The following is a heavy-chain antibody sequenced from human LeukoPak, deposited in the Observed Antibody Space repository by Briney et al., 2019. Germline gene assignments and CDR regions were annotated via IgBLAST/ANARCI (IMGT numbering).Heavy chain of an antibody. CDR3: ARVGEATAFDY. V-gene: IGHV3-64*01. Sequence: GGSLRLSCAASGFTFSSYAMHWVRQAPGKGLEYVSAISSNGGNTYHANSVKDRFTIPRDNSKNMLYLQMGRLRAEDTAVYYCARVGEATAFDYWGQGTLVTVSS. D-gene: IGHD5-12*01. CDR1: GFTFSSYA. CDR2: ISSNGGNT. J-gene: IGHJ4*02.